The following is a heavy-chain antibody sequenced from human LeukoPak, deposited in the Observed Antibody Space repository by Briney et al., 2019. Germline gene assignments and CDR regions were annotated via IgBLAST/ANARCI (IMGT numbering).Heavy chain of an antibody. CDR1: GGSFSGYY. CDR2: INHSGST. CDR3: ATRPYYDILTGYRYYFDY. J-gene: IGHJ4*02. D-gene: IGHD3-9*01. V-gene: IGHV4-34*01. Sequence: SETLSLTCAVYGGSFSGYYWSWIRQPPGKGLEWIGEINHSGSTNYNPSLKSRVTISVDTSKNQFSLKLSSVTAADTAVYYCATRPYYDILTGYRYYFDYWGQGTPVTVSS.